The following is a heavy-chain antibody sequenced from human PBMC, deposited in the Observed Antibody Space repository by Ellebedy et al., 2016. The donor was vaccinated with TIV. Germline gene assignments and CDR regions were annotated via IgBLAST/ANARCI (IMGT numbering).Heavy chain of an antibody. D-gene: IGHD5-24*01. J-gene: IGHJ6*02. CDR2: INPSGGST. Sequence: AAPVKVSCKASGYTFTSYYMHWVRQAPGQGLEWMGIINPSGGSTSYAQKLQGRVTMTRDTSTSTVYMELSSLRSEDTAVYYCARVMEMATTTYGMDVWGQGTTVTVSS. V-gene: IGHV1-46*04. CDR3: ARVMEMATTTYGMDV. CDR1: GYTFTSYY.